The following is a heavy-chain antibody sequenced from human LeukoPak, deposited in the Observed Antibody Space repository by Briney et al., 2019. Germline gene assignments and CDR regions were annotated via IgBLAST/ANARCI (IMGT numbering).Heavy chain of an antibody. Sequence: GGSLRLSCAASGFTFSSYAMSWVRQAPGKGLEWVSAISGSGGSTYYADSVKGRFAISRDNSKNTLYLQMNSLRAEDTAVYYCGRLHPTDNWFDPWGQGTLVTVPS. CDR3: GRLHPTDNWFDP. V-gene: IGHV3-23*01. D-gene: IGHD4-11*01. CDR1: GFTFSSYA. J-gene: IGHJ5*02. CDR2: ISGSGGST.